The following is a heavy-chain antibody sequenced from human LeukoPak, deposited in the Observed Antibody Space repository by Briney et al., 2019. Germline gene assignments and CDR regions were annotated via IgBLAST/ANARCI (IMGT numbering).Heavy chain of an antibody. Sequence: GGSLRLSCAASGFTLSNYWMGWVRQVPGKGLEWVASINRDGGEKHYVDSVEGRFTISRDNAKNSLYLQMNSLKAEDTAVYFCTRNEIWGQGTLVTVSS. J-gene: IGHJ4*02. CDR3: TRNEI. V-gene: IGHV3-7*01. CDR2: INRDGGEK. CDR1: GFTLSNYW.